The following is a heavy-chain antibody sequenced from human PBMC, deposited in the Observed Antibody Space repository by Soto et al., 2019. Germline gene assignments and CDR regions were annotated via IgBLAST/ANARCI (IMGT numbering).Heavy chain of an antibody. Sequence: EVQLLESGGDLVQPGGSLSLSCVASGFSFSSYAMSWVRQAPGKGLEWVAAISSSGSSTYYADSVKGRFTVSRDNSKNTLYLKMNSLRGEDTAVYCCAKSATRVSGIVVVVPAAIGTNWGQGTLVTVSS. CDR3: AKSATRVSGIVVVVPAAIGTN. D-gene: IGHD2-2*01. J-gene: IGHJ4*02. CDR1: GFSFSSYA. CDR2: ISSSGSST. V-gene: IGHV3-23*01.